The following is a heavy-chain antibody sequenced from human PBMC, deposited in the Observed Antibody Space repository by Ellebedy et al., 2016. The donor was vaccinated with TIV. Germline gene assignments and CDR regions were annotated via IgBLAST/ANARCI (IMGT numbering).Heavy chain of an antibody. CDR2: IYSGGST. Sequence: PGGSLRLSCAASGFTVSSNYMSWVRQAPGKGLEWVSVIYSGGSTYYADSVKGRFTISRDNSKNTLYLQMNSLRAEDTAVYYCARDNYDSSGPVDYWGQGTLVTVSS. D-gene: IGHD3-22*01. CDR1: GFTVSSNY. CDR3: ARDNYDSSGPVDY. V-gene: IGHV3-66*01. J-gene: IGHJ4*02.